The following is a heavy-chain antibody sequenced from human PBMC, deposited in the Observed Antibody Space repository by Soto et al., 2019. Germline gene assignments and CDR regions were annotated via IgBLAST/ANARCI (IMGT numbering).Heavy chain of an antibody. CDR3: AKDPRILEWLSTPNFDY. J-gene: IGHJ4*02. Sequence: HPGGSLRLSCAASGFTFSSYAMSWVRQAPGKGLEWVSAISGSGGSTYYADSVKGRFTISRDNSKNTLYLQMNSLRAEDTAVYYCAKDPRILEWLSTPNFDYWGQGTLVTVSS. CDR2: ISGSGGST. V-gene: IGHV3-23*01. CDR1: GFTFSSYA. D-gene: IGHD3-3*01.